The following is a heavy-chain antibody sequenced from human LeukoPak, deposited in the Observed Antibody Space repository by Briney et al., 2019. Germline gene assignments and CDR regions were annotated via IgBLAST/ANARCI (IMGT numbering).Heavy chain of an antibody. J-gene: IGHJ5*02. CDR2: VDTEDGET. CDR1: GYTFTDYY. D-gene: IGHD2-2*02. CDR3: VVVPAAIRNSVWFDP. V-gene: IGHV1-69-2*01. Sequence: ASVKVSCKVSGYTFTDYYMHWVQQAPGKGLEWMGLVDTEDGETIYAEKFQGRVTITADTSTDTAYMELSSLRSEDTAVYYCVVVPAAIRNSVWFDPWGQGTLVTVSS.